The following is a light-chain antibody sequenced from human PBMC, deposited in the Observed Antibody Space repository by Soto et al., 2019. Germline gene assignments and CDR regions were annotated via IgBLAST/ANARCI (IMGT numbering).Light chain of an antibody. Sequence: IQMTQSPSSLSASVGDRVTITCRASQSISSYLNWYQQKPGKVPKLLIYAASTLQSGVPSRFSGSGSGTDFTLTISRLEPEDFAVYYCQQYGSSPPTFGQGTKVDI. V-gene: IGKV1-27*01. CDR1: QSISSY. CDR2: AAS. CDR3: QQYGSSPPT. J-gene: IGKJ1*01.